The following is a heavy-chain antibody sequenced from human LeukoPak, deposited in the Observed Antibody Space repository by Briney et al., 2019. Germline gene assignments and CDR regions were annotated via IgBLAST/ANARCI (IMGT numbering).Heavy chain of an antibody. D-gene: IGHD6-13*01. Sequence: PGGSLRLSCAASGFTFSSYAMSWVRQAPGKGLEWVSAIIGSGGSTYYEDSVKGRFTISRDNSKNTLYLQMNSLRAEDTALYYCAKFGSSWYLDAFDFWGQGTMVTVSS. V-gene: IGHV3-23*01. CDR3: AKFGSSWYLDAFDF. CDR2: IIGSGGST. J-gene: IGHJ3*01. CDR1: GFTFSSYA.